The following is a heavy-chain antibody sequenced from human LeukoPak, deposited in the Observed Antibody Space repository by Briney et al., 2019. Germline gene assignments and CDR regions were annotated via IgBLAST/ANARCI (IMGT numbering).Heavy chain of an antibody. CDR1: GFTFNNYG. Sequence: GRSLRLSCAASGFTFNNYGMHWVRQAPGKGLEWVAVVSFNGTNKYYADSVKGRFTISRDNSKNTLYLQMDSLRAEDTAVYYCAKDRTVGYCSGTSCYGVDYWGQGTLVTVSS. V-gene: IGHV3-30*18. J-gene: IGHJ4*02. CDR2: VSFNGTNK. D-gene: IGHD2-2*01. CDR3: AKDRTVGYCSGTSCYGVDY.